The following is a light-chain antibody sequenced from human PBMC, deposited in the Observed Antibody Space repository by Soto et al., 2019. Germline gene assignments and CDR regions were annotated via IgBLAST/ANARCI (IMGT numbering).Light chain of an antibody. V-gene: IGKV3-20*01. J-gene: IGKJ1*01. CDR1: QSVYSRC. Sequence: EIVLTQSPGTLSLSPGERVTLSCRASQSVYSRCLAWYQQKPGQAPRLLIYGASSRATDIPDRFSGSGSETDFTLTISRLEAEDFAVYYCQQYGSSPWTFGQGTKVEIK. CDR2: GAS. CDR3: QQYGSSPWT.